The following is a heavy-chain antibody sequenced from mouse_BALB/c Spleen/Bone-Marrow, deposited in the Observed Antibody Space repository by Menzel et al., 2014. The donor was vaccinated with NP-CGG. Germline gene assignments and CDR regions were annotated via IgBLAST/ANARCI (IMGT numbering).Heavy chain of an antibody. CDR2: IDPYNGDA. CDR1: GYIFTTYN. D-gene: IGHD1-1*01. Sequence: EVQLQQSGPELVKPGASVKVSCKASGYIFTTYNMYWMKQSHGKSLEWIGYIDPYNGDATYNQKFKGKATLTVDKSSSTAYLHLNSLTSEDSAVYYCAEGVVSDYWGQGTTLTVSS. J-gene: IGHJ2*01. CDR3: AEGVVSDY. V-gene: IGHV1S135*01.